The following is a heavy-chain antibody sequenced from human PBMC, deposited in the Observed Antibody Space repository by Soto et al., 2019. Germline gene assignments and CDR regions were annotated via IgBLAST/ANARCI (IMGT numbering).Heavy chain of an antibody. V-gene: IGHV1-18*01. D-gene: IGHD2-2*01. J-gene: IGHJ6*02. CDR3: ARDIVVVPAAIKYYYYGMDV. CDR2: ISAYNGNT. CDR1: GYTFTSYG. Sequence: ASVKVSCKASGYTFTSYGISWLRQSPEQGLERIGWISAYNGNTNYAQKLQGRVTMTTDTSTSTADMELRSLRSDDTAVYYCARDIVVVPAAIKYYYYGMDVWGQGTTVTV.